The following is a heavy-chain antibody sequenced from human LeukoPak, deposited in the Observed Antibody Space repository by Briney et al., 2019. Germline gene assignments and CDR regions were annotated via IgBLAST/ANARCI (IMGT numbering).Heavy chain of an antibody. Sequence: ASVKVSCKASGDTFTGYYMHWVRQAPGQGLEWMGWINPNSGGTNYAQKFQGWVTMTRDTSISTAYMELSRLRSDDTAVYYCARGNWGTLAGSAYYYGMDVWGQGTTVTVSS. CDR3: ARGNWGTLAGSAYYYGMDV. CDR2: INPNSGGT. J-gene: IGHJ6*02. V-gene: IGHV1-2*04. D-gene: IGHD6-19*01. CDR1: GDTFTGYY.